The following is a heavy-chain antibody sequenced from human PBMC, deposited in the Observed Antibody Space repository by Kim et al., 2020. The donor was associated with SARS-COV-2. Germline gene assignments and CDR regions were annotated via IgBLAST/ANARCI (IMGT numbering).Heavy chain of an antibody. Sequence: ASVKVSCQASGYTFTGYYMHWVRQAPGQGLEWMGRINPNSGGTNYAQKFQGRVTMTRDTSISTAYMELSRLRSDDTAVYYCARVPTRTRSGIAAWFDPWGQGTLVTVSS. D-gene: IGHD6-13*01. CDR3: ARVPTRTRSGIAAWFDP. CDR1: GYTFTGYY. J-gene: IGHJ5*02. CDR2: INPNSGGT. V-gene: IGHV1-2*06.